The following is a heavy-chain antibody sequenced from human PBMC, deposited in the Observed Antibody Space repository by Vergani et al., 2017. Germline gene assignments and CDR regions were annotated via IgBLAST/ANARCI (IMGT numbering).Heavy chain of an antibody. CDR3: AKGAAAGTIRMYYYMDV. J-gene: IGHJ6*03. CDR2: IYSGGSST. CDR1: GFTFSSYA. V-gene: IGHV3-23*03. Sequence: EVQLLESGGGLVQPGGSLRLSCAASGFTFSSYAMSWVRQAPGKGLEWVSVIYSGGSSTYYPDSVTGRFTISRDNSKNTLYLQMNSLRAEDTAVYYCAKGAAAGTIRMYYYMDVWGKGTTVTVSS. D-gene: IGHD6-13*01.